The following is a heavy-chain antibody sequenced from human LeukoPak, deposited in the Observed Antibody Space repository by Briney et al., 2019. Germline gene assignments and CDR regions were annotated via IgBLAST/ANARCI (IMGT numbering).Heavy chain of an antibody. D-gene: IGHD6-13*01. CDR3: ARDSGGYSSSIYDY. CDR1: GFTFSDYY. Sequence: PGGSLRLSCAASGFTFSDYYMTWTRQAPGKGLEWVSYISSSSNTIKYADSVKGRFSVSRDNAKNSLYLQMNSLRTEDTAVYYCARDSGGYSSSIYDYWGQGTLVTVSS. CDR2: ISSSSNTI. V-gene: IGHV3-11*01. J-gene: IGHJ4*02.